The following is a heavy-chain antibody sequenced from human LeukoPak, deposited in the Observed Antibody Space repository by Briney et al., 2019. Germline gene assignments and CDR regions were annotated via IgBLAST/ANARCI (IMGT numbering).Heavy chain of an antibody. Sequence: PVGSLRLSCAASGFNFSNYDMHWVRQAPGKGLEWVAFIRYDGSDKYYADSVKGRFTISRDNSKNTLYLQMNSLRTEDTAVYYCAKGDTSWGQGTLVTASS. CDR1: GFNFSNYD. V-gene: IGHV3-30*02. CDR3: AKGDTS. J-gene: IGHJ5*02. CDR2: IRYDGSDK. D-gene: IGHD2-21*02.